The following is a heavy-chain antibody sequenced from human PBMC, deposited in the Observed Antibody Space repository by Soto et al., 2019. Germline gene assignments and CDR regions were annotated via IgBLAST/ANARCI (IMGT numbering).Heavy chain of an antibody. CDR1: GGSISGSSYY. CDR3: ARLDYYDSRRFDY. V-gene: IGHV4-39*01. D-gene: IGHD3-22*01. Sequence: PSETLSLTCTVSGGSISGSSYYWGWIRQPPGKGLEWIGSIYYSRSTYYNPSLKSRVTISVDTSKNQFSLKLSSVTAADTALYYCARLDYYDSRRFDYWGQGTLVTVSS. J-gene: IGHJ4*02. CDR2: IYYSRST.